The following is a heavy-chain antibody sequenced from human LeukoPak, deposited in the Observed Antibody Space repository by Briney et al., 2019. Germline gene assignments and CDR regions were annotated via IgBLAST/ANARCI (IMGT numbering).Heavy chain of an antibody. Sequence: GASVKVSCKASGYTFTSYDINWVRQATGQGLEWMGWMNPNSGNTGYAQKFQGRVTMTRDTSTSTVYMELSSLRSEDTAVYYCARIVDTAMVQIDYWGQGTLVTVSS. CDR1: GYTFTSYD. V-gene: IGHV1-8*01. D-gene: IGHD5-18*01. CDR3: ARIVDTAMVQIDY. J-gene: IGHJ4*02. CDR2: MNPNSGNT.